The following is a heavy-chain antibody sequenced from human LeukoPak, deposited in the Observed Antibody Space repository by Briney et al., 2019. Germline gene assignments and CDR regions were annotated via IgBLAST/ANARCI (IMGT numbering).Heavy chain of an antibody. D-gene: IGHD6-19*01. J-gene: IGHJ4*02. Sequence: ASVKVSCKASGYTFTSYDINWVRQATGQGLEWMGWMNPNSGNTGYAQKFQGRVTMTRNTSISTAYMELSSLGSEDTAVYYCARGRVAVAEFYYWGQGTLVTVSS. CDR1: GYTFTSYD. CDR3: ARGRVAVAEFYY. V-gene: IGHV1-8*01. CDR2: MNPNSGNT.